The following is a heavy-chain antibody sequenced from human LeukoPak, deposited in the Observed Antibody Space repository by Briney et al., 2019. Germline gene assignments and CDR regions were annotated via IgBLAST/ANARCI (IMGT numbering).Heavy chain of an antibody. D-gene: IGHD5-12*01. Sequence: ASVKVSCKASGYTFTGYYMHWVRQAPGQGLEWMGWINPNSGGTNYTQKFQGRVTMTRDTSISTAYMELSRLRSDDTAVYCCARVGFRPPYVDSSYWGQGTLVTVSS. CDR1: GYTFTGYY. V-gene: IGHV1-2*02. CDR2: INPNSGGT. J-gene: IGHJ4*02. CDR3: ARVGFRPPYVDSSY.